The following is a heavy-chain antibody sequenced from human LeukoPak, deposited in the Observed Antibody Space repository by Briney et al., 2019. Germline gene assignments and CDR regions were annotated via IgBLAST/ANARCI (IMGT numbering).Heavy chain of an antibody. D-gene: IGHD2-15*01. J-gene: IGHJ4*02. CDR1: RYTFTSYD. CDR3: AREDSTRLFDY. Sequence: ASVKVSCKASRYTFTSYDINWVRQATGQGLEWMGWMNPNSGNTGYAQKFQGRVTITRNTSISTAYMELSSLRSEDTAVYYCAREDSTRLFDYWGQGTLVTVSS. CDR2: MNPNSGNT. V-gene: IGHV1-8*03.